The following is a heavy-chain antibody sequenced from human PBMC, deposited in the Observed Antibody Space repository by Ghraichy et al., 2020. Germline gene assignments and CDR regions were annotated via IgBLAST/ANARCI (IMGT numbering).Heavy chain of an antibody. D-gene: IGHD3-3*01. V-gene: IGHV4-34*01. CDR3: ARGLAYYDFWSGYYTGLGSYYYYGMDV. Sequence: SETLSLTCAVYGGSFSGYYWSWIRQPPGKGLEWIGEINHSGSTNYNPSLKSRVTISVDTSKNQFSLKLSSVTAADTAVYYCARGLAYYDFWSGYYTGLGSYYYYGMDVGGQVTTVTVSS. J-gene: IGHJ6*02. CDR2: INHSGST. CDR1: GGSFSGYY.